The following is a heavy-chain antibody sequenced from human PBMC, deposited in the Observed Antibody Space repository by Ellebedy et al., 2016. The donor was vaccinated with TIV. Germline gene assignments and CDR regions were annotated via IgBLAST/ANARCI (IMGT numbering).Heavy chain of an antibody. CDR3: ALGDTMVRH. CDR1: GFIFDRFG. D-gene: IGHD3-10*01. J-gene: IGHJ1*01. V-gene: IGHV3-30*03. CDR2: ISYDGRNA. Sequence: GGSLRLSXAASGFIFDRFGMHWVRQAPGKGLEWVAVISYDGRNAYYADSVKGRFTISRDNSKNTLYLLMNSLRAEDTAVYYCALGDTMVRHWGQGTLVTVSS.